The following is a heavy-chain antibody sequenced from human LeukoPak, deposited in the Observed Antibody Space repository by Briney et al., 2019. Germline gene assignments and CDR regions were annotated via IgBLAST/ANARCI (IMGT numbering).Heavy chain of an antibody. D-gene: IGHD5-24*01. Sequence: PGGSLRLSCTVSGFTVSSNSMSWVRQAPGKGLEWVSFIYSDNTHYSDSVKGRFTISRDNSKNTLYLQMNSLRAEDTAVYYCVKDDGWVQYANWGQGTLVTVSS. J-gene: IGHJ4*02. CDR1: GFTVSSNS. CDR3: VKDDGWVQYAN. CDR2: IYSDNT. V-gene: IGHV3-53*01.